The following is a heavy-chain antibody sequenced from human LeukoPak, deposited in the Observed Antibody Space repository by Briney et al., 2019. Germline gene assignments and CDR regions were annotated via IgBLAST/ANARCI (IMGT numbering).Heavy chain of an antibody. D-gene: IGHD5-24*01. CDR1: GGSISSYY. J-gene: IGHJ4*02. V-gene: IGHV4-59*12. CDR3: ARALDGYNSEQYFDY. Sequence: PSETLSLTCTVSGGSISSYYWSWIRQPPGKGLEWIGYIYYSGSTNYNPSLKSRVTISVDTSKNQFSLKLSSVAAADTAVYYCARALDGYNSEQYFDYWGQGTLVTVSS. CDR2: IYYSGST.